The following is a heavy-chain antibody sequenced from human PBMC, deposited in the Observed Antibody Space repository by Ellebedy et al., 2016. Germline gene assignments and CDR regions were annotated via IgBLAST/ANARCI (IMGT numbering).Heavy chain of an antibody. Sequence: GGSLRLXFAASGFTFSSYSMNWVRQAPGKGLEWVSSISSSSSYIYYADSVKGRFTISRDNAKNSLYLQMNSLRAEDTAVYYCARDTADIVATITGYYYYYGMDVWGQGTTVTVSS. V-gene: IGHV3-21*01. CDR2: ISSSSSYI. CDR3: ARDTADIVATITGYYYYYGMDV. D-gene: IGHD5-12*01. J-gene: IGHJ6*02. CDR1: GFTFSSYS.